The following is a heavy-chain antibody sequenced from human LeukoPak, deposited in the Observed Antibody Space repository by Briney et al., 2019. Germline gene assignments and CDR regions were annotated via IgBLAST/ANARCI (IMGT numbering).Heavy chain of an antibody. CDR3: ASSLLYRVFDY. CDR1: GFTFSNYA. Sequence: GGSLRLSCAASGFTFSNYAMSWVRQAPGKGLEWVSSISSSSSYIFYADSVKGRFAISRDNAKNSLYLQMNSLRAEDTALYYCASSLLYRVFDYWGQGTLVTVSS. D-gene: IGHD1-1*01. J-gene: IGHJ4*02. CDR2: ISSSSSYI. V-gene: IGHV3-21*01.